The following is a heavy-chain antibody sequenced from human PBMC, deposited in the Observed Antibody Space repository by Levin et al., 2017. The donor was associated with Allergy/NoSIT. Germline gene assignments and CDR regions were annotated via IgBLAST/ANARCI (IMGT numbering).Heavy chain of an antibody. J-gene: IGHJ4*02. CDR2: ISSSSSTI. Sequence: ASVKVSCAASGFTFSSYSMNWVRQAPGKGLEWVSYISSSSSTIYYADSVKGRFTISRDNAKNSLYLQMNSLRAEDTAVYYCARGNNYYDSNPPSYWGQGTLVTVSS. V-gene: IGHV3-48*01. D-gene: IGHD3-22*01. CDR3: ARGNNYYDSNPPSY. CDR1: GFTFSSYS.